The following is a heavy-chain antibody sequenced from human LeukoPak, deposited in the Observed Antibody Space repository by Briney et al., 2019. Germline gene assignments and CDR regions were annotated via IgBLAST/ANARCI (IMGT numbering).Heavy chain of an antibody. V-gene: IGHV3-30*02. CDR3: AKEAEGGPLYSPWNWFDP. Sequence: GGSLRLSCAASGFTFSSYGMHWVRQAPGKGLEWVAFIRYDGSNKYYADSVRGRFTISRDNSKNTLYLQMNSLRAEDTAVYYCAKEAEGGPLYSPWNWFDPWGQGTLVTVSS. CDR2: IRYDGSNK. J-gene: IGHJ5*02. D-gene: IGHD4-11*01. CDR1: GFTFSSYG.